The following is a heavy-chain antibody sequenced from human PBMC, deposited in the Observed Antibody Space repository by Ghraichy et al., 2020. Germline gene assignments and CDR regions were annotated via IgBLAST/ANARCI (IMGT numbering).Heavy chain of an antibody. CDR1: GGTISNSRHY. CDR3: ARFIIGWYYFDF. J-gene: IGHJ4*02. D-gene: IGHD6-19*01. V-gene: IGHV4-39*01. Sequence: GSLRLSCRVAGGTISNSRHYWAWVLQPPGKGLEWIVRISQSGSTYHNSSLTSRVSISVDTSKNQFSLTVRSLNAADTAVYFCARFIIGWYYFDFWGPGTLVSVSS. CDR2: ISQSGST.